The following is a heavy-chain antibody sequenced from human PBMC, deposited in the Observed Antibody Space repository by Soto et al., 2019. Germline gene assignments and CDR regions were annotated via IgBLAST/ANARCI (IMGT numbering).Heavy chain of an antibody. D-gene: IGHD2-15*01. V-gene: IGHV3-30-3*01. CDR2: ISYDGSNK. Sequence: GGSLRLSCAASGFTFSSYAMHWVRQAPGKGLEWVAVISYDGSNKYYADSVKGRFTISRDNSKNTLYLQMNSLRAEDTAVYYCARSDVVVVAAKDYWGQGTLVTVSS. J-gene: IGHJ4*02. CDR3: ARSDVVVVAAKDY. CDR1: GFTFSSYA.